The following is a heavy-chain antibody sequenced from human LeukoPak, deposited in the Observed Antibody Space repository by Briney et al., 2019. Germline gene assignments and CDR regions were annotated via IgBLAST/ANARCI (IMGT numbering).Heavy chain of an antibody. J-gene: IGHJ4*02. V-gene: IGHV3-30*04. Sequence: GGSLRLSCAASGFIFSNYALHWVRQAPGKGLEWVAVVLYDGETKYYADSVKGRFTISRDNAKNSVYLQMNSLRLEDTAVYYCARTGLGLYSFDYWGRGTLVTVSS. CDR1: GFIFSNYA. CDR3: ARTGLGLYSFDY. D-gene: IGHD3/OR15-3a*01. CDR2: VLYDGETK.